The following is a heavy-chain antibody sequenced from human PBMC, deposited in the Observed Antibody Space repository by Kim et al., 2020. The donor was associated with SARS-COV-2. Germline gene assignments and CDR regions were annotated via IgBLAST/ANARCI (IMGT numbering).Heavy chain of an antibody. V-gene: IGHV4-39*01. CDR2: IYYSGST. D-gene: IGHD5-12*01. CDR1: GGSISSSSYY. CDR3: ARHRDGYNEAGNPGAVDY. Sequence: SETLSLTCTVSGGSISSSSYYWGWIRQPPGKGLEWIGSIYYSGSTYYNPSLKSRVTISVDTSKNQFSLKLSSVTAADTAVYYCARHRDGYNEAGNPGAVDYWGQGTLVTVSS. J-gene: IGHJ4*02.